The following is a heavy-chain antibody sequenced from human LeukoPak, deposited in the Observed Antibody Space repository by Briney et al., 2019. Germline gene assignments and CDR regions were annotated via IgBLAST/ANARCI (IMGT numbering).Heavy chain of an antibody. J-gene: IGHJ4*02. CDR2: ISYDGSNK. V-gene: IGHV3-30*03. Sequence: GGSLRLSCAASGFTFSSYGMHWVRQAPGKGLEWVAVISYDGSNKYYADPVKGRFTISRDNAKNTLYMQMNSLRAEDTAVYYCATGCSGGSCQGYWGQGTLVTV. CDR1: GFTFSSYG. CDR3: ATGCSGGSCQGY. D-gene: IGHD2-15*01.